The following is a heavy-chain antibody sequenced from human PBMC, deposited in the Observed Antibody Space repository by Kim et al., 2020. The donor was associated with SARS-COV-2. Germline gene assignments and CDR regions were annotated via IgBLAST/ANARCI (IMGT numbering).Heavy chain of an antibody. CDR1: GFTFSGSP. D-gene: IGHD3-22*01. CDR3: VREAGSSGFAGYFDS. Sequence: GGSLRLSCAASGFTFSGSPMHWVRQAPGKGLHWVAVISPDGSGQAYADSVKDRFTISRDNSKNTLSLQMNSLRTEDTAVYYCVREAGSSGFAGYFDSWGQGSVVTVSS. J-gene: IGHJ4*02. CDR2: ISPDGSGQ. V-gene: IGHV3-30*04.